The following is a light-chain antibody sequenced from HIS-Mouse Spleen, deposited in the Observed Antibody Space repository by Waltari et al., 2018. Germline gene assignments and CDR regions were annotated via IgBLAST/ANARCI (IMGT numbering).Light chain of an antibody. J-gene: IGKJ1*01. V-gene: IGKV1-8*01. CDR2: AAS. Sequence: AIRMTQSPSSFSASTGDRVTITCRASQVISSYLAWYQQKPGKAPKLLIYAASTLQSGVPSRFSGSGSGTDFTLTISCLQSEDFATYYCQQYYSYPWTFGQGTKLEIK. CDR3: QQYYSYPWT. CDR1: QVISSY.